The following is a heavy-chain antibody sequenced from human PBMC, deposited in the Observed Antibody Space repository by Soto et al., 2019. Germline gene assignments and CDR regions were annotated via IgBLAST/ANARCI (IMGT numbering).Heavy chain of an antibody. CDR3: ARTVRGRCDY. V-gene: IGHV3-21*01. Sequence: EVQLVESGGGRVKPGGPLRLSCAASGFTFSSYRMNWVRQAPGKGLEWVSAISSSSSYIYYADPVKGRFTISRDNAKNSMYLQMNSLRAEDTAVFYCARTVRGRCDYWGQGTLVNVSS. CDR1: GFTFSSYR. D-gene: IGHD4-17*01. CDR2: ISSSSSYI. J-gene: IGHJ4*02.